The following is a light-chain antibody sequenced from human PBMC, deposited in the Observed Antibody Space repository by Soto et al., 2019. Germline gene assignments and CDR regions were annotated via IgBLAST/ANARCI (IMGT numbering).Light chain of an antibody. CDR3: QHYGSSLWT. J-gene: IGKJ1*01. CDR2: GAS. Sequence: EIVLTQSPATLSLSPGERATLSCRASQRVSSYLVWYQQKPGQAPRLLIYGASSRATGIPDRFSGSGSGTDFTLTISRLEPEDFAVYYCQHYGSSLWTFGQGTKVEIK. CDR1: QRVSSY. V-gene: IGKV3-20*01.